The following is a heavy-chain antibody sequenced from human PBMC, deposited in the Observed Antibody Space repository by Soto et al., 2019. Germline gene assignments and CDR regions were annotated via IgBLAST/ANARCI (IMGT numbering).Heavy chain of an antibody. CDR3: AGGVAAAGTFPAD. CDR2: MNPNSGNT. CDR1: GYTFTSYD. Sequence: QVQLVQSGAEVKKPGASVKVSCKASGYTFTSYDINWVRQATGQGLEWMGWMNPNSGNTGYAQKFQGRVTITRNTAISTAYMGLGSVRSGDAAVYYRAGGVAAAGTFPADWGQGTLVTVSS. D-gene: IGHD6-13*01. J-gene: IGHJ4*02. V-gene: IGHV1-8*01.